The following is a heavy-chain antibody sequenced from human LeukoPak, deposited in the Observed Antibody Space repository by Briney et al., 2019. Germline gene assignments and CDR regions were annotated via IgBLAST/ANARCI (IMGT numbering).Heavy chain of an antibody. CDR1: GYTFDDYY. D-gene: IGHD3-22*01. CDR2: IDPDSGGT. J-gene: IGHJ3*02. V-gene: IGHV1-2*02. Sequence: ASVKVSCKTSGYTFDDYYLHWVRQAPGQGLEWMGSIDPDSGGTNYAQKFQGRVTMTRDTSISTAYMELSRLRSDDTAVYYCAREYYDSSGRKHAFENWGQGTMVTVSS. CDR3: AREYYDSSGRKHAFEN.